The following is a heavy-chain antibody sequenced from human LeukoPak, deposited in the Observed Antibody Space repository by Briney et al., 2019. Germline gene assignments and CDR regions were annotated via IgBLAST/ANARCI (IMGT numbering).Heavy chain of an antibody. Sequence: SDTLSLTCTVSGGSISSGSYYWRWIRQHAGTGLQWIWRIYTSGSTNYNPSLKGRVTISVDTSKSQFSLKLSSVNTADKTVYYSPSGKLHRRYPYHYHYWGQGTLITVSS. CDR1: GGSISSGSYY. CDR3: PSGKLHRRYPYHYHY. D-gene: IGHD2-2*01. CDR2: IYTSGST. V-gene: IGHV4-61*02. J-gene: IGHJ4*02.